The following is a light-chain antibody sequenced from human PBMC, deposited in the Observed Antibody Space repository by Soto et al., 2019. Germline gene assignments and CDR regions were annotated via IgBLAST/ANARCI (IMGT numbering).Light chain of an antibody. CDR3: QQYYSGPFT. V-gene: IGKV4-1*01. Sequence: DIVMTQSPDSLAVSLGERATINCKSSQSVLFSSNNKNFLAWYQQKPRQPPKLLIYWASTRESGVPDRFSGSGSGTDVTLTISSLQAEDVAVYYCQQYYSGPFTFGQGTKLEIK. CDR1: QSVLFSSNNKNF. J-gene: IGKJ2*01. CDR2: WAS.